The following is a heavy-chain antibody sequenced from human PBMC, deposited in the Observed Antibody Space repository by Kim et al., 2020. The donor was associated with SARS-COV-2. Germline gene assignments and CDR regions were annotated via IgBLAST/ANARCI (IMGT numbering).Heavy chain of an antibody. V-gene: IGHV6-1*01. J-gene: IGHJ6*02. CDR3: ARDIRFRRVYYGMDV. D-gene: IGHD3-10*01. Sequence: VSVKSRITINPDTSKHQFSLQLNSVTPEDTAVYYCARDIRFRRVYYGMDVWGQGTTVTVSS.